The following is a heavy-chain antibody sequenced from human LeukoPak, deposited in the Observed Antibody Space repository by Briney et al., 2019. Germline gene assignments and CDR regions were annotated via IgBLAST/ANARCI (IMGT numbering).Heavy chain of an antibody. CDR3: ARGRTAMVKRDFPFDP. D-gene: IGHD5-18*01. CDR2: MNPNSGNT. Sequence: ASVKVSCKASGYTFTGYYIHWVRQAPGQGLEWMGWMNPNSGNTGYAQKFQGRVTITRNTSISTAYMELSSLRSEDTAVYYCARGRTAMVKRDFPFDPWGQGTLVTVSS. J-gene: IGHJ5*02. V-gene: IGHV1-8*03. CDR1: GYTFTGYY.